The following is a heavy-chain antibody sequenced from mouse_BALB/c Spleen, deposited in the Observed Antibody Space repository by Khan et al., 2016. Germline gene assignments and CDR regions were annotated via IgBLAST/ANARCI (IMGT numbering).Heavy chain of an antibody. V-gene: IGHV3-2*02. CDR1: GYSITSDYA. CDR2: ISYSGST. Sequence: EVQLQESGPGLVKPSQSLSLTCTVTGYSITSDYAWNWIRQFPGNKLEWMGYISYSGSTSYNPSLKSRISITRDPSKNQFFLQLNSVTTEDTATYYCARGGGNYRGFAYWGQGTLVTVSA. CDR3: ARGGGNYRGFAY. J-gene: IGHJ3*01. D-gene: IGHD2-1*01.